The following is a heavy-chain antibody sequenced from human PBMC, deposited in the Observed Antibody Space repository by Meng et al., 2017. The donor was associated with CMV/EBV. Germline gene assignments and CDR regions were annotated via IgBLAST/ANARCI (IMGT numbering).Heavy chain of an antibody. Sequence: GESLKISCAGSGFTFSNAWMSWVRQTPGKGLEWVGRIKSKSVGGAIEYAAPVEARFSISRDDSKNTLFLQMNSLKSEDTAVYYCTTDFWNGYFGHWGQGTPVTVSS. V-gene: IGHV3-15*01. CDR2: IKSKSVGGAI. CDR1: GFTFSNAW. J-gene: IGHJ4*02. D-gene: IGHD3-3*01. CDR3: TTDFWNGYFGH.